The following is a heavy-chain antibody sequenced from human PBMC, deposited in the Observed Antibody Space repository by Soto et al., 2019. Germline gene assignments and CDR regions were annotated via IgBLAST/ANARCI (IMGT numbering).Heavy chain of an antibody. D-gene: IGHD3-3*01. Sequence: KTSETLSLTCAVYGGSFSGYYWSWMRQPPGKGLEWIGEINHSGSTNYNPSLKSRVTISVDTSKNQFSLKLSSVTAADTAVYYCARGRGDFWSGYLGWFDPWGQGTLVTVSS. J-gene: IGHJ5*02. CDR1: GGSFSGYY. CDR2: INHSGST. CDR3: ARGRGDFWSGYLGWFDP. V-gene: IGHV4-34*01.